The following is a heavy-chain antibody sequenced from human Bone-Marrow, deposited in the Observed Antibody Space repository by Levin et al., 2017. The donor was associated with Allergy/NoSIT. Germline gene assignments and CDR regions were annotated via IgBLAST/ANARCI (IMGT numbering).Heavy chain of an antibody. D-gene: IGHD5-24*01. J-gene: IGHJ4*02. CDR3: ALVEMATIGEY. CDR1: GYTFTGFN. V-gene: IGHV1-2*02. Sequence: GASVKVSCKASGYTFTGFNLHWVRQAPAQGPEWMGYINPNSGGTNYAQNFQGRVTMTRDTSISTVYMELSRLTSDDTAVYYCALVEMATIGEYWGQGTLVTVS. CDR2: INPNSGGT.